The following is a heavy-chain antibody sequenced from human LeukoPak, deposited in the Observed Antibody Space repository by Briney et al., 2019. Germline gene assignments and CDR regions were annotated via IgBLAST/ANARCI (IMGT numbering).Heavy chain of an antibody. Sequence: GGSLRLSCAASGFAVSSNYMSWVRQAPGKGLVWVSRIASDGSSTTYADSVKGRFSISRDNAKNTLYLQMNSLRVEDTAVYYCARGRPHGNDYWGQGTLVTVSS. J-gene: IGHJ4*02. V-gene: IGHV3-74*01. CDR2: IASDGSST. D-gene: IGHD4-23*01. CDR1: GFAVSSNY. CDR3: ARGRPHGNDY.